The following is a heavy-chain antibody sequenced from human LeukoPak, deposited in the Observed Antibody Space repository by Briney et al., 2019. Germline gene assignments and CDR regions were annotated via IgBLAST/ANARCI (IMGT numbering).Heavy chain of an antibody. CDR1: GFTFSSYW. D-gene: IGHD3-9*01. CDR3: ARRLRRYFNWPPYYFDY. Sequence: GGSLRLSCAASGFTFSSYWMSWVRQAPGKGLEWVANIKRDGSEKYYVDSVKGRFTISRDNAKNSLYLQMNSLRAEDTAVYYCARRLRRYFNWPPYYFDYWGQGTLVTVSS. CDR2: IKRDGSEK. V-gene: IGHV3-7*01. J-gene: IGHJ4*02.